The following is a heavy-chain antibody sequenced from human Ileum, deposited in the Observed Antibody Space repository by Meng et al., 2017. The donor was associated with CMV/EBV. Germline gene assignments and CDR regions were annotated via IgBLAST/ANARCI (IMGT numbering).Heavy chain of an antibody. CDR2: IYYSGST. CDR1: SISIGGYY. V-gene: IGHV4-31*02. D-gene: IGHD2-15*01. Sequence: SISIGGYYWSWIRQHPGKGLGWIGSIYYSGSTYYSPSLMSRGTISVDTSKNQFSLKLSSATAADTAVYYCARGLGYCSGGTCSPLDYWGQGTLVTVSS. J-gene: IGHJ4*02. CDR3: ARGLGYCSGGTCSPLDY.